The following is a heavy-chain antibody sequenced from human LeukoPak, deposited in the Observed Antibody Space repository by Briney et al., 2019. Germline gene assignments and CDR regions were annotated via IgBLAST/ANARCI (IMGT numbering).Heavy chain of an antibody. Sequence: PGGSLRLSCAASGFTFSSYSMNWVRQAPGKGLEWVSSISSSSSYIYYADSVKGRFTISRDNAKNSLYLQMNSLRPEDMALYYCAKATHSYLLYYFDCWGQGTLVTVSS. D-gene: IGHD1-26*01. CDR1: GFTFSSYS. CDR3: AKATHSYLLYYFDC. J-gene: IGHJ4*02. CDR2: ISSSSSYI. V-gene: IGHV3-21*04.